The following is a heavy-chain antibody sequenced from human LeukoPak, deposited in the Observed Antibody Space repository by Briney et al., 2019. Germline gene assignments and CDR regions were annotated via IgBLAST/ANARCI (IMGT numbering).Heavy chain of an antibody. V-gene: IGHV4-30-2*01. J-gene: IGHJ3*02. CDR3: ARASIASAGAGAFDI. CDR1: GGSISSGGYS. Sequence: PSQTLSLTCAVSGGSISSGGYSWSWIRQPPGKGLEWIGYIYHSGSTYYNPSLKSRVTISVDRSKNHFSLKLTSVTAADTSVYYCARASIASAGAGAFDIWGQGTMVTVSS. CDR2: IYHSGST. D-gene: IGHD6-13*01.